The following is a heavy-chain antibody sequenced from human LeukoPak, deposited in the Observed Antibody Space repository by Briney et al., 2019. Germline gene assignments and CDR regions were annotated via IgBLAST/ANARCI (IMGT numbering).Heavy chain of an antibody. Sequence: SETLSLTCAVYGGSFSGYYWSWIRQPPGKGLGWIGEINHSGSTNYNPSLKSRVTISVDTSKNQFSLKLSSVTAADTAVYYCARDLTYYYDSSGRRGSAFDIWGQGTMVTVSS. CDR2: INHSGST. V-gene: IGHV4-34*01. J-gene: IGHJ3*02. D-gene: IGHD3-22*01. CDR3: ARDLTYYYDSSGRRGSAFDI. CDR1: GGSFSGYY.